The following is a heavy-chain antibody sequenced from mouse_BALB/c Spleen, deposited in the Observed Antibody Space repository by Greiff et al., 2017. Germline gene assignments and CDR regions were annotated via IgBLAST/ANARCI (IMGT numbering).Heavy chain of an antibody. J-gene: IGHJ4*01. D-gene: IGHD2-14*01. CDR3: ARSSYRYDRAMDY. CDR2: ISSGSSTI. V-gene: IGHV5-17*02. CDR1: GFTFSSFG. Sequence: EVKLVESGGGLVQPGGSRKLSCAASGFTFSSFGMHWVRQAPEKGLEWVAYISSGSSTIYYADTVKGRFTISRDNPKNTLFLQMTSLRSEDTAMYYCARSSYRYDRAMDYWGQGTSVTVSS.